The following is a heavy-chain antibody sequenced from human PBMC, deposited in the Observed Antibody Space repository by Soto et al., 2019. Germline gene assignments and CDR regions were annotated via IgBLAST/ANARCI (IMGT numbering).Heavy chain of an antibody. CDR2: NKSKTEGRTT. D-gene: IGHD2-15*01. Sequence: AGSLRLSSAASGFTFTHAWMSWVRQAPGKGLEWCGRNKSKTEGRTTDYGAPVKGICSMSRDDSNYTLYLQMNSLKTEDTAVYYCTTYPQRRYFIGGSCIMDVWGQGTTVTVSS. V-gene: IGHV3-15*01. CDR1: GFTFTHAW. CDR3: TTYPQRRYFIGGSCIMDV. J-gene: IGHJ6*02.